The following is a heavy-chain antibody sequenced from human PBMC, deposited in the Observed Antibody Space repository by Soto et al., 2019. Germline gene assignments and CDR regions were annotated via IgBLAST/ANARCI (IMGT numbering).Heavy chain of an antibody. J-gene: IGHJ6*02. D-gene: IGHD3-22*01. CDR2: IYPGDSDT. V-gene: IGHV5-51*01. Sequence: XESLKISCKGSGCSFTSYWIGWVRQMPGKGLEWMGIIYPGDSDTRYSPSFQGQVTISADKSISTAYLQWSSLKASDTAMYYCARQATYYYDSSGYGYYYYYGMDVWGQGTTVTVSS. CDR1: GCSFTSYW. CDR3: ARQATYYYDSSGYGYYYYYGMDV.